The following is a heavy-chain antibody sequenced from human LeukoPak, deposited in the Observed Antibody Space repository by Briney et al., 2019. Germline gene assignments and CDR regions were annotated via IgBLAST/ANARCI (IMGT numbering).Heavy chain of an antibody. J-gene: IGHJ4*02. V-gene: IGHV1-46*01. CDR3: GSEIAYSVVLSAHGIDF. Sequence: ASVKVSCRASGYSFTNYYFHWVRQAPGQGLEWIGIINPSSGSTSSAQKFQGRLTITRDTSTSTVYMELSSLRSEDTAVYYYGSEIAYSVVLSAHGIDFWGQGTLVTVSS. CDR2: INPSSGST. CDR1: GYSFTNYY. D-gene: IGHD2-21*02.